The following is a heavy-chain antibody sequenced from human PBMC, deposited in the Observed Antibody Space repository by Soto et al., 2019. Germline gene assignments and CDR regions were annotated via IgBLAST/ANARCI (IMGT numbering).Heavy chain of an antibody. D-gene: IGHD3-9*01. CDR2: ISGSGGST. CDR1: GFTFSSYA. Sequence: GGSLRLSCAASGFTFSSYAMSWVRQAPGKGLEWVSAISGSGGSTYYADSVKGRFTISRDNSKNTLYLQMNSLRAEDTAVYYCAKSLYYDILTGYSSDDYWGQGTLVTVSS. V-gene: IGHV3-23*01. CDR3: AKSLYYDILTGYSSDDY. J-gene: IGHJ4*02.